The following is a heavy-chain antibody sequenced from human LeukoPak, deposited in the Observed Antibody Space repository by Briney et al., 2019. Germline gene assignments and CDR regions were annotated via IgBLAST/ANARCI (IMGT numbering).Heavy chain of an antibody. V-gene: IGHV4-34*01. CDR1: GGSFSGYY. D-gene: IGHD3-10*01. J-gene: IGHJ4*02. CDR3: ARRTSWFGELYLDF. CDR2: INHSGST. Sequence: PSETLSLTCAVYGGSFSGYYWSWIRQPPGKGLEWIGEINHSGSTNYNLSLKSRVTISVDTSKNQFSLKLSSVTAADTAVYYCARRTSWFGELYLDFWGQGTLVTVSS.